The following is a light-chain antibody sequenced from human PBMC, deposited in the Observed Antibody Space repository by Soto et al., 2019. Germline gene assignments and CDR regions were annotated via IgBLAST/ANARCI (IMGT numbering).Light chain of an antibody. CDR3: QHYYSDPPWT. V-gene: IGKV4-1*01. Sequence: DIVMTQSPDSLAVSLGERATINCRSSQSVLYSFNNKXXXGWYQQKAGQPPKLLIYWASTRESGVPDRFSGSGSGTDFXXTISSVQAEDVAVYYCQHYYSDPPWTFGQGTKVEIK. J-gene: IGKJ1*01. CDR2: WAS. CDR1: QSVLYSFNNKXX.